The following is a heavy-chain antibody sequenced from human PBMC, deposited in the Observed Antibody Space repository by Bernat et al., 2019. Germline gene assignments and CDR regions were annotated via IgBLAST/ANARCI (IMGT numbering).Heavy chain of an antibody. Sequence: QVHLVESGGGVVQPGSSLRLSCAASGFTLSSYAMNWVRQAPGKGLEWVAVISSDGSNKLYADSVKGRFTISRDNSKKTLYLQINILRTEDTALYYCARDQYSSSPDYWGQGTLVTVSS. D-gene: IGHD6-13*01. CDR2: ISSDGSNK. CDR3: ARDQYSSSPDY. J-gene: IGHJ4*02. CDR1: GFTLSSYA. V-gene: IGHV3-30*01.